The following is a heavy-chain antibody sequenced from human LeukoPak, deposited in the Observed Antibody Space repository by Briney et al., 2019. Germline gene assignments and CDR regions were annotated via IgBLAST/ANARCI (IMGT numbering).Heavy chain of an antibody. CDR2: ISSSSSYI. D-gene: IGHD1-26*01. CDR3: ARDKSGGAASYYFDY. V-gene: IGHV3-21*01. Sequence: GGSLRLSCAASGFTFSSYSMNWVRQAPGKGLEWVSSISSSSSYIYYADSVKGRFTISRDNAKNSLYLQMNSLRAEDTAVYYCARDKSGGAASYYFDYWSQGTLVTVSS. J-gene: IGHJ4*02. CDR1: GFTFSSYS.